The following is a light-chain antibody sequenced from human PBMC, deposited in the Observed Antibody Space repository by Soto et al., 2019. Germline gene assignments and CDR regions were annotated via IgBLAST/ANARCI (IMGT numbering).Light chain of an antibody. V-gene: IGKV1-5*03. CDR1: QSISSW. CDR2: KAS. J-gene: IGKJ3*01. CDR3: QQYNSYST. Sequence: DIQMTQSPSTLSASVGDRVTITCRASQSISSWLAWYQQKPGKAPKLLIYKASSLESGVPSRFSGSGSGTVFTLTISSLQPDDFATYYCQQYNSYSTFGPGTKVYIK.